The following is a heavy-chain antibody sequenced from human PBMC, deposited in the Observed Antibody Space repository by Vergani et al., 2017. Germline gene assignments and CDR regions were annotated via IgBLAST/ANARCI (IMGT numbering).Heavy chain of an antibody. CDR3: ARQQPNWNYFPVWFDP. D-gene: IGHD1-7*01. CDR1: GGSISSGSYY. J-gene: IGHJ5*02. Sequence: QVQLQESGPGLVKPSQTLSLTCTVSGGSISSGSYYWSWIRQPAGKGLEWSGRIYTSGSTNYNPALKRRVTISVDTSKNQFSLKLSSVTAADTAVYYCARQQPNWNYFPVWFDPWGQGTLVTVSS. CDR2: IYTSGST. V-gene: IGHV4-61*02.